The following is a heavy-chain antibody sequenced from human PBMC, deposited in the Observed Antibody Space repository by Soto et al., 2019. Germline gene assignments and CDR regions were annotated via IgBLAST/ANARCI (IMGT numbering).Heavy chain of an antibody. V-gene: IGHV3-30-3*01. CDR1: GFTFSSYA. D-gene: IGHD6-19*01. CDR2: ISYDGSNK. CDR3: ARGGAWQWLGIDY. Sequence: GLSLRLSCAASGFTFSSYAMHWVRQATGKGLEWVAVISYDGSNKYYADSVKGRFTISRDNSKNTQYLQMNSLRAEDTAVYYCARGGAWQWLGIDYWGQGTLVTVSS. J-gene: IGHJ4*02.